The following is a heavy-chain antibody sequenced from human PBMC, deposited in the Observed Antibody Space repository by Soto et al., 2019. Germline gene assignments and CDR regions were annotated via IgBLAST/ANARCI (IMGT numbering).Heavy chain of an antibody. CDR1: GFTFSDYA. J-gene: IGHJ6*02. CDR2: LNGAGGGT. V-gene: IGHV3-23*01. CDR3: AAPRDEYGSGISWFTYGMDV. D-gene: IGHD3-10*01. Sequence: PGGSLRLSCLASGFTFSDYAMTWVRHVPGRGLEWVSSLNGAGGGTYYADSVRGRFTISRDNSQNTLFLQMNRLTVDDTAIYYCAAPRDEYGSGISWFTYGMDVWGQGTTVTVSS.